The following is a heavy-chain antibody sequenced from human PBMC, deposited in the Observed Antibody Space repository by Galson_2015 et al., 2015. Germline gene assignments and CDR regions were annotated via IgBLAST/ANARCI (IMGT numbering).Heavy chain of an antibody. Sequence: SLRLSCAASGFTFSNYWMTWVRQAPGKGLEWVANIEKHGTEKYYVDSVKGRFTISRDNAKNSLYLQMNSLRVEDTAVYYCARLGADWGQGTTVTVSS. CDR2: IEKHGTEK. J-gene: IGHJ6*02. V-gene: IGHV3-7*03. D-gene: IGHD3-16*01. CDR1: GFTFSNYW. CDR3: ARLGAD.